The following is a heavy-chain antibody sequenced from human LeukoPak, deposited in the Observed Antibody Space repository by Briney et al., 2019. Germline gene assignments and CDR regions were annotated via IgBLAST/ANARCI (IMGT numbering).Heavy chain of an antibody. V-gene: IGHV3-66*01. D-gene: IGHD5-12*01. J-gene: IGHJ4*02. CDR3: ARGWTSGYDFVGYFDY. Sequence: GGSLRLSCAASGFTVSSNYMSWVRQAPGKGLEWVSVIYSGGSTYYAASVKGRFTISRDNSKNTVYLQMNSLRVEDTAVYYCARGWTSGYDFVGYFDYWGQGTLVTVSS. CDR2: IYSGGST. CDR1: GFTVSSNY.